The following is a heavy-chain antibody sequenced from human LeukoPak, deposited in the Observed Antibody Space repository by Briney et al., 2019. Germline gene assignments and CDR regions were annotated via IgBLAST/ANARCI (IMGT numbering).Heavy chain of an antibody. CDR1: GFPFTSYS. J-gene: IGHJ3*02. V-gene: IGHV3-21*01. Sequence: GGSLRLSCAGSGFPFTSYSMSWVRQAPGKGLEWVSSISSASSYIYYADSVKGRFTISRDNAKNSLYLQMNSLRAEDTAVYYCARALRYFDWLLFDAFDIWGQGTMVTVSS. CDR3: ARALRYFDWLLFDAFDI. CDR2: ISSASSYI. D-gene: IGHD3-9*01.